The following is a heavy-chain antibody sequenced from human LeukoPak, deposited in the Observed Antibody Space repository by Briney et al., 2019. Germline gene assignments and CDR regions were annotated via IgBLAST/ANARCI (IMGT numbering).Heavy chain of an antibody. J-gene: IGHJ4*02. CDR2: IGGTTPYI. CDR3: ARGCGGDCYSELDH. Sequence: AGGSLRLSCAASGFTFSSYSMNWVRQAPGKGLEWVSSIGGTTPYIYYADSVKGRFTISRDNAKNSLYLQMNSLRAEDTAVYYCARGCGGDCYSELDHWGQGALVTVSS. V-gene: IGHV3-21*01. CDR1: GFTFSSYS. D-gene: IGHD2-21*02.